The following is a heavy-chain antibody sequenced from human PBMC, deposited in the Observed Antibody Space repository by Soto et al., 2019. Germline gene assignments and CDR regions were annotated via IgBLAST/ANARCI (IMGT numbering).Heavy chain of an antibody. D-gene: IGHD1-26*01. V-gene: IGHV5-51*01. CDR2: ISPGDSHT. Sequence: PGESLKISCKGSGYNFINYWIAWVRQMPGRGLERMGIISPGDSHTKYSPSLPGQVTISADKSISTAYLQWSSLKASDTAMYYCASAPIRGSYQAFDIWGQGTMVTVSS. CDR3: ASAPIRGSYQAFDI. CDR1: GYNFINYW. J-gene: IGHJ3*02.